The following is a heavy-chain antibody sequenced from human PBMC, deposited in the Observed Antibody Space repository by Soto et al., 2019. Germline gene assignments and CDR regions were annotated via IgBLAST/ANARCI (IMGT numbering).Heavy chain of an antibody. Sequence: ASVKVSCKASGYTFTGDYVHWVRQAPGQGLEWMGIINPSGGSTSYAQKFQGRVTMTRDTSTSTVYMELSSLRSEDTAVYYCARGDFYYYYGMDVWGQGTTVTVSS. V-gene: IGHV1-46*01. CDR2: INPSGGST. J-gene: IGHJ6*02. CDR1: GYTFTGDY. CDR3: ARGDFYYYYGMDV.